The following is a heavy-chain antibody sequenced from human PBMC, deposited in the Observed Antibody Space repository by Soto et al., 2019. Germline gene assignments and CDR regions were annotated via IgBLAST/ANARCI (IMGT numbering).Heavy chain of an antibody. CDR2: INHSGST. J-gene: IGHJ4*02. Sequence: PSETLSLTCAVYGGSFSGYYLSWIRQPPGKGLEWIGEINHSGSTNYNPSLKSRVTISVDTSKNQFSLKLSSVTAADTAVYYCARGTTYYDFWSGYYTGFGYWGQGTLVTVYS. CDR3: ARGTTYYDFWSGYYTGFGY. D-gene: IGHD3-3*01. CDR1: GGSFSGYY. V-gene: IGHV4-34*01.